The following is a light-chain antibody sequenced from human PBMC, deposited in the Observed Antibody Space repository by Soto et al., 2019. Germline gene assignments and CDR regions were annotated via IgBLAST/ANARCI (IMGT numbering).Light chain of an antibody. Sequence: ETVLTQSPATLSLSPGDRATLSCRASQSITTYLAWYQQKTGQAPKLLFYDASNRATGIPARFSASGSGTDFTLTISILEPEDSSVYYCQQRSSWWTFGQGTNVEIK. CDR2: DAS. CDR1: QSITTY. V-gene: IGKV3-11*01. CDR3: QQRSSWWT. J-gene: IGKJ1*01.